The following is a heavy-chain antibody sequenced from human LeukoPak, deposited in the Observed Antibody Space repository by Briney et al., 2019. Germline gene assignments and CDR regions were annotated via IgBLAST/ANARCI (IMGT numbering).Heavy chain of an antibody. Sequence: KPGGFLRLSCVVSTFTKAWMNWVRQAPGKGLEWVGRVKNRGDGYTKDYAAPVKGRFTISRDDSKRTIYLQMNSLKTEDTAVYFCTTEYYGGFEYWGQGTLVTVSS. J-gene: IGHJ4*02. CDR1: TFTKAW. D-gene: IGHD3-16*01. CDR2: VKNRGDGYTK. V-gene: IGHV3-15*07. CDR3: TTEYYGGFEY.